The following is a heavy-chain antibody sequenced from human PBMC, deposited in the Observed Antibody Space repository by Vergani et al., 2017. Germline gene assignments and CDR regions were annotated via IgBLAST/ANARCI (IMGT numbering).Heavy chain of an antibody. CDR3: ARAGGESLLLWFGAEVLRQTNYYYYYGMDV. J-gene: IGHJ6*02. V-gene: IGHV1-69*04. Sequence: QVQLVQSGAEVKKPGSSVKVSCKASGGSFSSYAISWVRQAPGQGLEWMGRIIPILGIANYAQKFQGRVTITADKSTSTAYMELSSLGSEDTAVYYCARAGGESLLLWFGAEVLRQTNYYYYYGMDVWGQGTTVTVSS. CDR1: GGSFSSYA. D-gene: IGHD3-10*01. CDR2: IIPILGIA.